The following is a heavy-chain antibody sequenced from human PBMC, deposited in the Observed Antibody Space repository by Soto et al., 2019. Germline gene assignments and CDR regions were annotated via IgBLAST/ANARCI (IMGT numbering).Heavy chain of an antibody. J-gene: IGHJ4*02. CDR1: GFSLSTSGVG. D-gene: IGHD1-26*01. V-gene: IGHV2-5*02. Sequence: QITLKESGPSLIKPTQTLTLTCTFSGFSLSTSGVGLCWIRQPPGKALEWLALIYWDDDVRYSPSLNSRLTVTKDTSKNQVLLTMTNMDPVDTATYYCARSRYSNAWYHKATFDFWGQGTLVSVSS. CDR3: ARSRYSNAWYHKATFDF. CDR2: IYWDDDV.